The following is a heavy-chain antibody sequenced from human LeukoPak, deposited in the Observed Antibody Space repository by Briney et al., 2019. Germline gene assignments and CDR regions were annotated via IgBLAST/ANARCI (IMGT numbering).Heavy chain of an antibody. CDR3: AKDGEGLDY. D-gene: IGHD7-27*01. Sequence: RGSLRLSCAASGFTFSSYGMHWVRQAPGKGLEWVAVIWYDGSNKYYADSVKGRFTISRDNSKSTLYLQMNSLRAEDTAVYYCAKDGEGLDYWGQGTLVTVSS. V-gene: IGHV3-33*06. J-gene: IGHJ4*02. CDR1: GFTFSSYG. CDR2: IWYDGSNK.